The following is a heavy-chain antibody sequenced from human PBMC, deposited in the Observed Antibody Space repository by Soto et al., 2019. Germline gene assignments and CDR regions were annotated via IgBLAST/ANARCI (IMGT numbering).Heavy chain of an antibody. D-gene: IGHD3-22*01. V-gene: IGHV3-23*01. CDR3: STDSYFTLKLVRFDY. Sequence: GGALRVSCAASGFTFSRYAISWVRQAPGKGLEWVSAISGSGGSTYYADSVKGRFAISRDDSKSMVYLQMNSLKTEDTAVYYCSTDSYFTLKLVRFDYWGLGTLVTVPQ. J-gene: IGHJ4*01. CDR1: GFTFSRYA. CDR2: ISGSGGST.